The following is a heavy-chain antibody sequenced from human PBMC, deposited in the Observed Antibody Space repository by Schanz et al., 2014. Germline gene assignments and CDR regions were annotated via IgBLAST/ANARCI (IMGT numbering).Heavy chain of an antibody. CDR3: GRDFQVYAPHLDF. V-gene: IGHV3-33*01. CDR2: LWHDGSKK. D-gene: IGHD4-17*01. Sequence: QVQLVESGGGVVQPGRSLRLSCAASGFTFSSYDVFWVRQAPGKGLEWVAILWHDGSKKYYADSVKGRFTVSRDNSKNTLYLQLNSMRAEDAAVYYSGRDFQVYAPHLDFWGQGSLVTVSS. CDR1: GFTFSSYD. J-gene: IGHJ4*02.